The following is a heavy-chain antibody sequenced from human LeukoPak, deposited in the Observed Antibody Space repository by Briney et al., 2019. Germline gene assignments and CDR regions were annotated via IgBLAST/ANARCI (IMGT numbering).Heavy chain of an antibody. CDR1: AFTFSTYT. CDR2: ISSSSSYI. V-gene: IGHV3-21*01. J-gene: IGHJ4*02. Sequence: PGESLRLSCAASAFTFSTYTMSWVRQAPGKGLEWVSSISSSSSYIYYADSVKGRFTISRDNAKSSLYLQMNSLRAEDTAVYYCARASGSYTDYWGQGTLVTVSS. D-gene: IGHD1-26*01. CDR3: ARASGSYTDY.